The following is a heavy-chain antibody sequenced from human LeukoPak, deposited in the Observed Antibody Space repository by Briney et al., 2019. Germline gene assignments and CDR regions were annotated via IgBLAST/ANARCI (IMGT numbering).Heavy chain of an antibody. CDR2: IDTSESDT. CDR1: GFSFSNYK. D-gene: IGHD5-12*01. CDR3: ARDPDLRGHSGMDY. Sequence: KPGGSLRLSCAASGFSFSNYKMIWVRQAPGKGLEWVSSIDTSESDTYYADSVRGRFTISRDNAENSLFLQMNSPSAEDTAVYFCARDPDLRGHSGMDYWGQGTLVTVSS. V-gene: IGHV3-21*01. J-gene: IGHJ4*02.